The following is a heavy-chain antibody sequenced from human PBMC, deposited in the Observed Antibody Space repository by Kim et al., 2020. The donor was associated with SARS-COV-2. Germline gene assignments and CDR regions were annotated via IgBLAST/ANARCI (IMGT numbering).Heavy chain of an antibody. V-gene: IGHV4-61*01. D-gene: IGHD3-10*01. CDR3: ARGGRFGEYYFDY. CDR1: GGSVSSGSYY. J-gene: IGHJ4*02. CDR2: IYYSGST. Sequence: SETLSLTCTVSGGSVSSGSYYWSWIRQPPGKGLEWIGYIYYSGSTNYNPSLKSRVTISVDTSKNQFSLKLSSLTAADTAVYYCARGGRFGEYYFDYWGQGTLVTVSS.